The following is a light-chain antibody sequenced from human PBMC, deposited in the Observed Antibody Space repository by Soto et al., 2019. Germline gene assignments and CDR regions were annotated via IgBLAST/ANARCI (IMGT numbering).Light chain of an antibody. V-gene: IGKV2-28*01. Sequence: DIVMTQTPLSSPVTLGQAASISCRSSQSLLHSNGYNYLDWYLQKPGQSPQLLIYLGSNRAPGVPDRFSGSGSGTDFTLKISRVEAEDVGVYFCMQARQTPNTFGQGTRLEIK. CDR2: LGS. CDR1: QSLLHSNGYNY. J-gene: IGKJ5*01. CDR3: MQARQTPNT.